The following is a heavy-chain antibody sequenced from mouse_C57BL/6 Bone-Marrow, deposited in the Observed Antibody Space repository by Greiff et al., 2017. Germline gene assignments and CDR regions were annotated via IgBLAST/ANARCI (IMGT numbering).Heavy chain of an antibody. V-gene: IGHV1-54*01. CDR3: AIVANYAMDY. J-gene: IGHJ4*01. CDR1: GYAFTNYL. Sequence: VQLQQSGAELVRPGTSVKVSCKASGYAFTNYLIEWVKQRPGQGLEWIGVINPGSGGTNYNEKFKGKATLTADKSSSTAYMQLSSLTSEDSAVYFCAIVANYAMDYWGQGTSGTVSS. D-gene: IGHD1-1*01. CDR2: INPGSGGT.